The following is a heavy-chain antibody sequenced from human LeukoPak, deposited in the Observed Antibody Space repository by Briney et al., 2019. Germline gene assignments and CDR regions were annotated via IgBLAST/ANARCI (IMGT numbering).Heavy chain of an antibody. J-gene: IGHJ4*02. D-gene: IGHD3-10*01. Sequence: QPGRSLRLSCAASGFTFSSYGMHWVRQAPGKGLEWVAVISYDGSNKYYADSVKGRFTISRDNSKNTLYLQMNSLRAEDTAVYYCAKLLWFGELFDYWGQGTLVTVSS. V-gene: IGHV3-30*18. CDR3: AKLLWFGELFDY. CDR2: ISYDGSNK. CDR1: GFTFSSYG.